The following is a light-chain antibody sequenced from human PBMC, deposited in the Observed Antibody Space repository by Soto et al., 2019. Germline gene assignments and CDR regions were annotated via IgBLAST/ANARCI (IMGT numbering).Light chain of an antibody. V-gene: IGKV1-5*01. CDR3: QQYNSYST. CDR2: AAS. Sequence: DIQMAQSPSTLSASVGDRVTITCRASQSISSWLAWYQQKPGKAPKLLIFAASTLQSGVPSRFSGSGSGTDFTLTISSLQPEDFATYYCQQYNSYSTFGQGTKV. J-gene: IGKJ1*01. CDR1: QSISSW.